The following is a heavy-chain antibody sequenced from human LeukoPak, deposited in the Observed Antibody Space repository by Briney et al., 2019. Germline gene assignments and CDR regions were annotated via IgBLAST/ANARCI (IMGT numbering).Heavy chain of an antibody. V-gene: IGHV3-11*04. Sequence: GGSLRLSCAASGFTVSSNYMSWIRQAPGKGLEWVSYISSSGSTIYYADSVKGRFTISRDNAKNSLYLQMNSLRAEDTAVYYCARILRWELYIDYWGQGTLVTVSS. CDR2: ISSSGSTI. J-gene: IGHJ4*02. CDR1: GFTVSSNY. CDR3: ARILRWELYIDY. D-gene: IGHD1-26*01.